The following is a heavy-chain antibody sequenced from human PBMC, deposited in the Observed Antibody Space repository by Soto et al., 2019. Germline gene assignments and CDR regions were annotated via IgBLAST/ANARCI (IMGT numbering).Heavy chain of an antibody. CDR1: ADGITIDKW. V-gene: IGHV4-4*02. J-gene: IGHJ4*02. Sequence: SDPLPVTWALSADGITIDKWWSWIRQPPGKGLQWIGEIYHSGSTKYNPSLKSRVIISVDKSKNQFSLKLSSVAAADTAVYYCARGEKQQQRDYWGQG. CDR2: IYHSGST. CDR3: ARGEKQQQRDY. D-gene: IGHD6-13*01.